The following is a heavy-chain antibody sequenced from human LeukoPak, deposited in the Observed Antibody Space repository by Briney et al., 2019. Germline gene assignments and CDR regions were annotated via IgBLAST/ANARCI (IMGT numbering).Heavy chain of an antibody. CDR1: GGTFSSYA. CDR2: IIPIFGTA. Sequence: ASVKVSCKASGGTFSSYAISWVRQAPGQGLEWMGGIIPIFGTANYAQKFQGRVTITADESTSTAYMELSSLRSEDTAVYYCARGRLGMDYDSRRVFDYWGQGTLVTVSS. D-gene: IGHD3-22*01. CDR3: ARGRLGMDYDSRRVFDY. V-gene: IGHV1-69*13. J-gene: IGHJ4*02.